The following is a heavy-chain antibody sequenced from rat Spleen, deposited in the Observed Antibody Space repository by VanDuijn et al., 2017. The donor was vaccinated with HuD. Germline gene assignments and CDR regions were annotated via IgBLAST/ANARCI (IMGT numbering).Heavy chain of an antibody. Sequence: EVQLVESGGGLVQPGRSMKLSCAASGFTFSNYYMAWVRQAPTKGLEWVASISTAGGNTYYRDSVRGRFTISRDNAKSALYLQMDSLKSEDTATYFCARHDDYWGQGVMVTVSS. CDR1: GFTFSNYY. J-gene: IGHJ2*01. CDR3: ARHDDY. V-gene: IGHV5-25*01. CDR2: ISTAGGNT.